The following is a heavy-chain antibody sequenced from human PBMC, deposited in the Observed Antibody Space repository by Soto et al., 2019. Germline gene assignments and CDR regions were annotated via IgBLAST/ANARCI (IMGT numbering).Heavy chain of an antibody. CDR2: VYHTGDT. CDR3: AREIVTAGGNNYFDP. V-gene: IGHV4-4*02. CDR1: GGTVASSHW. J-gene: IGHJ5*02. D-gene: IGHD2-21*02. Sequence: QVQLQESGPRLVKPSESLSLTCGVSGGTVASSHWWSWVRESPGRGLEWIGNVYHTGDTNFNPSLQSRVTVSVDTSNNQFSLRLTSVTAADTAVYFCAREIVTAGGNNYFDPWGPGTLVTVSS.